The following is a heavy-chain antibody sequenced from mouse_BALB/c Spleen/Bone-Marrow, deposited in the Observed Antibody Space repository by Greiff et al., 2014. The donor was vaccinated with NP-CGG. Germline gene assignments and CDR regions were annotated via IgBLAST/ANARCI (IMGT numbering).Heavy chain of an antibody. CDR1: GFTFSDYY. V-gene: IGHV5-4*02. Sequence: EVKLMESGGGLVKPGGSLKLSCAASGFTFSDYYMYWVRQTPEKRLEWVATISEGGNYTCYPDSVKGRFTISRDNAKNNLYLQINGRNLEDTAIYYGEREGDYSSAWFVFGGQGILVTVSA. J-gene: IGHJ3*01. CDR2: ISEGGNYT. CDR3: EREGDYSSAWFVF. D-gene: IGHD2-12*01.